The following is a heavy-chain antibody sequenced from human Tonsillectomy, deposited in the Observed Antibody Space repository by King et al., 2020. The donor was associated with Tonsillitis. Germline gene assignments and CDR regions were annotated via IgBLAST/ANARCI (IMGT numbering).Heavy chain of an antibody. CDR2: IKSKTDGGAT. J-gene: IGHJ4*02. V-gene: IGHV3-15*01. CDR1: GFTFSNAW. CDR3: TTSISSAARPDY. D-gene: IGHD6-6*01. Sequence: EVQLVESGGGLVKPGGSLRLSCAASGFTFSNAWMSWVRQAPGKGLEWGGRIKSKTDGGATDYAAPVKGRFTISRVDSKNTLYLQMNSLKTEDTAVYYCTTSISSAARPDYWGQGTLVTVSS.